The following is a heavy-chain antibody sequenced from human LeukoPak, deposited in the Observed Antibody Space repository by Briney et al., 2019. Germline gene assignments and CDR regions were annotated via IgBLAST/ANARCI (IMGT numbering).Heavy chain of an antibody. CDR3: ARDHYYDSSGYWNY. V-gene: IGHV1-69*04. D-gene: IGHD3-22*01. J-gene: IGHJ4*02. Sequence: SVKVSCKASGGTFSSYAISWVRQAPGQGLEWMGRIIPILGIANYAQRFQGRVTITADKSTSTAYMELSSLRSEDTAVYYCARDHYYDSSGYWNYWGQGTLVTVSS. CDR2: IIPILGIA. CDR1: GGTFSSYA.